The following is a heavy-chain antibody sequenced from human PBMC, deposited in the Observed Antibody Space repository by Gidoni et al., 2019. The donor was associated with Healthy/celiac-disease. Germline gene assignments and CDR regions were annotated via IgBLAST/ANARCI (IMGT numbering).Heavy chain of an antibody. CDR2: IYYSGST. J-gene: IGHJ4*02. Sequence: LQLQVTGPERVKPSETLSLTCTVSGGSISSSSYYWGWIRPPPGKGLEWIGSIYYSGSTYYNPSLKSRVPISVDTSKNQFSLKLSSVTAADTAVYYCASTILYYDILTGYYKEYYFDYWGQGTLVTVSS. CDR3: ASTILYYDILTGYYKEYYFDY. D-gene: IGHD3-9*01. CDR1: GGSISSSSYY. V-gene: IGHV4-39*01.